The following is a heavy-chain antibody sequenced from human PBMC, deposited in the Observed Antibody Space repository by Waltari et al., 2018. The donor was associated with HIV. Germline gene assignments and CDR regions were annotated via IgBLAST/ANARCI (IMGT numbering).Heavy chain of an antibody. V-gene: IGHV1-2*06. J-gene: IGHJ4*02. D-gene: IGHD1-26*01. CDR2: INPNMGGT. CDR3: ARSNGPTSTFDY. Sequence: QVQLVQSGAEVKKPGASVKVSCKASGYTFTGYYMHWVRQAPGQGLEWMGRINPNMGGTNYAQKFQGGLTMTRDTSFSTAYMELSRLRSDDTAGYYCARSNGPTSTFDYWGQGTLVTVSS. CDR1: GYTFTGYY.